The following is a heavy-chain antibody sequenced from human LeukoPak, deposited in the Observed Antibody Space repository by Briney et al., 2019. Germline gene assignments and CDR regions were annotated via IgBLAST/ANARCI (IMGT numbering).Heavy chain of an antibody. J-gene: IGHJ6*02. V-gene: IGHV3-7*03. CDR1: GFTFSNYW. CDR2: INRDGSES. CDR3: ARRNAMDV. Sequence: GGSPRLSCAASGFTFSNYWMTWVRQAPGKGLEWVANINRDGSESYYVDSVKGRFTISRDDAKSSLYLQMNSLRAEDTAVYYCARRNAMDVWGQGTTV.